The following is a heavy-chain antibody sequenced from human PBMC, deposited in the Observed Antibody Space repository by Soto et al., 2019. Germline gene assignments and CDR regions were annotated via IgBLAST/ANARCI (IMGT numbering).Heavy chain of an antibody. Sequence: ASVKVSFKASGYTFTSYYIHWVRQAPGQGLEWMGIFNPTGDTAGYAQKLQGRVTMTRDTSTGTAYMELGSLRSEDTAVYYCARGGRIVDTGIGYYYYHAMDVWGQGTTVTVSS. CDR2: FNPTGDTA. J-gene: IGHJ6*02. CDR1: GYTFTSYY. D-gene: IGHD5-18*01. CDR3: ARGGRIVDTGIGYYYYHAMDV. V-gene: IGHV1-46*01.